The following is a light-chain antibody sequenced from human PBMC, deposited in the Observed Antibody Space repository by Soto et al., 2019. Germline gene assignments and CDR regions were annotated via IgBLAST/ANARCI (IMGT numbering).Light chain of an antibody. J-gene: IGLJ2*01. CDR2: EVT. V-gene: IGLV2-14*01. CDR1: SSEVGGYNH. Sequence: QSVLTQPASVSGSPGQSITISCTGTSSEVGGYNHVSWYQQHPGKAPKLMIYEVTDRPSGVSNRFSGSKSSNTASLAISGLQAEDEADYDCNSYASTNTLVFGGGTKVTVL. CDR3: NSYASTNTLV.